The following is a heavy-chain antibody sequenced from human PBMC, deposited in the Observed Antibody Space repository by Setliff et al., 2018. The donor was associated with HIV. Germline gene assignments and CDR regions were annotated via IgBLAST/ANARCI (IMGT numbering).Heavy chain of an antibody. D-gene: IGHD3-22*01. J-gene: IGHJ4*02. CDR1: GGSFSGYY. V-gene: IGHV4-34*01. CDR2: VNHDENT. CDR3: AMGSSGYPFDY. Sequence: KASETLSLTCAVYGGSFSGYYWSWIRQPPKKGLEWIGEVNHDENTNYNPSLKSRVTISVDTSKNQFSLKLTSVTAADAAVYFCAMGSSGYPFDYWGQGSLVTVSS.